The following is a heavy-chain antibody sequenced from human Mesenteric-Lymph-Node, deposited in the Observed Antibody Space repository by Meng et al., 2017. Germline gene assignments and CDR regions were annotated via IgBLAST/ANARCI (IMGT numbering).Heavy chain of an antibody. J-gene: IGHJ4*02. CDR1: GGSISSSNYY. CDR3: ARYSSTLFDY. V-gene: IGHV4-39*07. Sequence: LQESGPGLVKPSQPLSLTFTVSGGSISSSNYYWSWIRQPPGKGLEWIGEINHSGSTNYNPSLKSRVTISVDTSKNQFSLKLSSVTAADTAVYYCARYSSTLFDYWGQGTLVTVSS. D-gene: IGHD6-19*01. CDR2: INHSGST.